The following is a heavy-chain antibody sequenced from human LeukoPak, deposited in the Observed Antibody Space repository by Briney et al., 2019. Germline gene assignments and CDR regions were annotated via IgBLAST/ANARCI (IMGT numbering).Heavy chain of an antibody. CDR3: ARDRYYYDSSGYYVDY. Sequence: GASVKVSCKASGYTFTSYGISWVRQAPGQGLEWMGWISAYNGNTNYAQKLQGRVTMTTDTSTSTAYMELRSLRSDDTAVYYCARDRYYYDSSGYYVDYWGQGTLVTVSS. J-gene: IGHJ4*02. CDR2: ISAYNGNT. V-gene: IGHV1-18*01. D-gene: IGHD3-22*01. CDR1: GYTFTSYG.